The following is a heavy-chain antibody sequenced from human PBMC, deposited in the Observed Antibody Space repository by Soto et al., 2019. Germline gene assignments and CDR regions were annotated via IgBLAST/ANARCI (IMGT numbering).Heavy chain of an antibody. D-gene: IGHD3-3*01. CDR1: GFTFCDYY. CDR2: ISSSGSTI. CDR3: ARTEYYDFWSGYSPSWFDP. Sequence: GGSLRLSCAACGFTFCDYYMSWIRQAPGKGLEWVSYISSSGSTIYYADPVKGRFTISRGNAKNSLYLQMNSLRAEDTAVYYCARTEYYDFWSGYSPSWFDPWGQGTLLTVSS. V-gene: IGHV3-11*01. J-gene: IGHJ5*02.